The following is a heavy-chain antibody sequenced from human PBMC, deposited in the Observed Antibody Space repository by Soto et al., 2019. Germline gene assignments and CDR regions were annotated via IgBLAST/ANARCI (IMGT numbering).Heavy chain of an antibody. J-gene: IGHJ6*02. CDR1: GGSVAINSAP. Sequence: SHPLSLPGDISGGSVAINSAPWNWIRQTPSRGLEWLGRTYYRSKWYNDYAVSVKSRITINPDTSKNQFSLQLNSVTPEDTAVYYCARASRAGRNYYYGMDVWGQGTTVTVSS. D-gene: IGHD6-13*01. V-gene: IGHV6-1*01. CDR3: ARASRAGRNYYYGMDV. CDR2: TYYRSKWYN.